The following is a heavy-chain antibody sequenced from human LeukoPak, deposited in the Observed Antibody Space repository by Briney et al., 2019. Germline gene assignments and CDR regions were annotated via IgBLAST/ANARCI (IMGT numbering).Heavy chain of an antibody. CDR1: GFTVSNNY. D-gene: IGHD3-16*01. Sequence: GGSLRLSCAASGFTVSNNYMSWVRQAPGKGLEWVSVIYSGGSTDYTDSVKGRFTISRDTSKNTLYLQMNSLRAEDTAVYYCAAQGVFSHGGYWGQGTLVTVSS. J-gene: IGHJ4*02. CDR2: IYSGGST. CDR3: AAQGVFSHGGY. V-gene: IGHV3-53*01.